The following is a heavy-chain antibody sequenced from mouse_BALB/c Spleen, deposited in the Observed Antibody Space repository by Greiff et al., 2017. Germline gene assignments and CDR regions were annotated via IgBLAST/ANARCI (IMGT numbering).Heavy chain of an antibody. V-gene: IGHV1-12*01. CDR1: GYTFTSYN. CDR3: ASRDWFAY. CDR2: IYPGNGDT. J-gene: IGHJ3*01. Sequence: LQQPGAELVKPGASVKMSCKASGYTFTSYNMHWVKQTPGQGLEWIGAIYPGNGDTSYNQKFKGKATLTADKSSSTAYMQLSSLTSEDSAVYYCASRDWFAYWGQGTLVTVSA.